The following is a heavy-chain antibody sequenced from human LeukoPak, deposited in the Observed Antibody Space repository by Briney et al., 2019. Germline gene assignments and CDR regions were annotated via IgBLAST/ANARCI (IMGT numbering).Heavy chain of an antibody. CDR1: GFTFSTYA. CDR3: ASDIAAAGKEGTFDY. D-gene: IGHD6-13*01. Sequence: PGGSLRLSCAASGFTFSTYAMNWVRQAPGKGLEWVAVIWYDGSNKYYADSVKGRFTISRDNSKNTLYLQMNSLRAEDTAVYYCASDIAAAGKEGTFDYWGQGTLVTVSS. J-gene: IGHJ4*02. CDR2: IWYDGSNK. V-gene: IGHV3-33*08.